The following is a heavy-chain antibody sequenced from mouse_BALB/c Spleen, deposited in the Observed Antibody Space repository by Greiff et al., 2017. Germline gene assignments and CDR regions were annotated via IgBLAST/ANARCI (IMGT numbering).Heavy chain of an antibody. CDR1: GYTFTSYW. J-gene: IGHJ4*01. V-gene: IGHV1-5*01. CDR3: TRRDYRYEDYYAMDY. CDR2: IYPGNSDT. Sequence: VQLKQSGTVLARPGASVKMSCKASGYTFTSYWMHWVKQRPGQGLEWIGAIYPGNSDTSYNQKFKGKAKLTAVTSTSTAYMELSSLTNENSAVYYCTRRDYRYEDYYAMDYWGQGTSVTVSS. D-gene: IGHD2-14*01.